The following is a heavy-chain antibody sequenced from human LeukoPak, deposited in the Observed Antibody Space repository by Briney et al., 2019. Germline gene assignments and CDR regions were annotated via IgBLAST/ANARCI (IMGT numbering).Heavy chain of an antibody. CDR1: GGSISSYY. CDR3: ARAYYDSSGYVVDY. J-gene: IGHJ4*02. Sequence: PSETLSLTCTVSGGSISSYYWSWIRQPPGKGLEWIGYIYYSGSTNYNPSLKSRVTISVDTSKNQFSLKLSSVTAADTAVYYCARAYYDSSGYVVDYWGQGTLVTVSS. V-gene: IGHV4-59*01. CDR2: IYYSGST. D-gene: IGHD3-22*01.